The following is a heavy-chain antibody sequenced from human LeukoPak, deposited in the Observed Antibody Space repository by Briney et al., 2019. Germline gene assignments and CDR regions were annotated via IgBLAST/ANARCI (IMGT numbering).Heavy chain of an antibody. Sequence: ASVKVSCKASGYTFTGYYMHWVRQAPGQGLEWMGWINPKSGGTNYAQKFQGRVTMTRDTSISTAYMELSRLRSDDTAVYYCAREGRNYGDSAFDIWGQGTMVTVSS. CDR2: INPKSGGT. J-gene: IGHJ3*02. D-gene: IGHD4-17*01. CDR1: GYTFTGYY. V-gene: IGHV1-2*02. CDR3: AREGRNYGDSAFDI.